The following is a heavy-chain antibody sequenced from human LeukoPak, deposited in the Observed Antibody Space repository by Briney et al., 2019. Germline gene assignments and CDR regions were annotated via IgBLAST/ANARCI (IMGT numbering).Heavy chain of an antibody. CDR2: ISWNSGSI. V-gene: IGHV3-9*01. CDR3: ANLESGSWGNFDY. Sequence: GGSLRLSCAASGFTFDDYAMHWVRQTPGKGLEWVSGISWNSGSIGYADSVKGRSTISRDNSKNTLYLQMNSLRAEDTAVCYCANLESGSWGNFDYWGQGTLVTVSS. CDR1: GFTFDDYA. D-gene: IGHD3-16*01. J-gene: IGHJ4*02.